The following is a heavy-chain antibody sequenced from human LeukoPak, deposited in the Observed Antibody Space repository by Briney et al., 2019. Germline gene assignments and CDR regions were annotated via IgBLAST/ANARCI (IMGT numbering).Heavy chain of an antibody. Sequence: ASVKVSCKASGYTFTSYDINWVRQATGQGLEWMGCRNPNSGNTGYAQKFQGRVTMTRDTSISTAYMEQSSLRSEDTAVCYCSRLPLRHFDWLLSRGPYYYYGMDVWGQGTTVTVSS. CDR2: RNPNSGNT. V-gene: IGHV1-8*01. CDR3: SRLPLRHFDWLLSRGPYYYYGMDV. CDR1: GYTFTSYD. D-gene: IGHD3-9*01. J-gene: IGHJ6*02.